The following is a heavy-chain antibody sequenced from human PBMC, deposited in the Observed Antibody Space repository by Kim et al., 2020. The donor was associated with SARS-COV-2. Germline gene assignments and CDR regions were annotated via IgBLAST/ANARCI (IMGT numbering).Heavy chain of an antibody. J-gene: IGHJ6*03. D-gene: IGHD2-2*01. Sequence: SETLSLTCAVFGESFSGYSWTWVRRPPGKGLEWIGEINHTGGTKYNPSLKSRVTISSDTSKSQFSLKVTSLSAADTAVYYCARGRVGVVPSPILGLGPFWEYYSLDVWGRGATVTVSS. CDR3: ARGRVGVVPSPILGLGPFWEYYSLDV. V-gene: IGHV4-34*01. CDR2: INHTGGT. CDR1: GESFSGYS.